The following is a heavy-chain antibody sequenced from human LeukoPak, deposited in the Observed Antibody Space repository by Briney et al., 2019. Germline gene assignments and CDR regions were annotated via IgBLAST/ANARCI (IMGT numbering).Heavy chain of an antibody. CDR2: ISSSGSTI. D-gene: IGHD6-13*01. V-gene: IGHV3-48*01. J-gene: IGHJ4*02. Sequence: GGSLRLSCAASGFTFSSYWLTWVRQAPGKGLEWVSYISSSGSTIYYADSVKGRFTISRDNSKNTLYLQMNSLRAEDTAVYYCARGGPAAGRFDYWGQGTLVTVSS. CDR1: GFTFSSYW. CDR3: ARGGPAAGRFDY.